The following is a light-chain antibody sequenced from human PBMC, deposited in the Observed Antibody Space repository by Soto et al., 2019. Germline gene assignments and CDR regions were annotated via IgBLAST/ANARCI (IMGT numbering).Light chain of an antibody. CDR2: GNS. CDR3: QSYDSSSYV. CDR1: SSNIGAGYD. Sequence: QSVLTQPPSVSGAPGQRVTISCTGSSSNIGAGYDVHWYQQLPGTAPKLLIYGNSNRPSGVPDRFSGSKSGTSASLAITGLQAEDEADYYSQSYDSSSYVFGTGTKVPVL. V-gene: IGLV1-40*01. J-gene: IGLJ1*01.